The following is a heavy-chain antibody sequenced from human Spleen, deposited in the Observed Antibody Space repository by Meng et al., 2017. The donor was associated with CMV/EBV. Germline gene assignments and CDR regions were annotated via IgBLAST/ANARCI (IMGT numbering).Heavy chain of an antibody. J-gene: IGHJ4*02. CDR3: ARRPWGGLEY. CDR2: IYYSGST. D-gene: IGHD3-16*01. Sequence: SETLSLTFTVSGGSVSSGSYYWSWIRQPQGKGLEGIGYIYYSGSTNYNPSLKSRVTISVDTSKNQFSLKLSSVTAADTAVYYCARRPWGGLEYWGQGALVTVSS. V-gene: IGHV4-61*01. CDR1: GGSVSSGSYY.